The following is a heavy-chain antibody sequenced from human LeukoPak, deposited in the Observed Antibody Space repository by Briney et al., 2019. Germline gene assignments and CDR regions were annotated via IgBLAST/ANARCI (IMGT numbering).Heavy chain of an antibody. D-gene: IGHD3-3*01. CDR1: GGSFSGYY. V-gene: IGHV4-34*01. J-gene: IGHJ3*02. CDR2: INHSGST. Sequence: SETLSLTCAVYGGSFSGYYWSWIRQPPGKGLEWIGEINHSGSTNYNPSLKSRVTISVDTSKNQFSLKLSSVTAADTAVYYCARAYRITIFGVVIRSGAFDIWGQGTMVTVSS. CDR3: ARAYRITIFGVVIRSGAFDI.